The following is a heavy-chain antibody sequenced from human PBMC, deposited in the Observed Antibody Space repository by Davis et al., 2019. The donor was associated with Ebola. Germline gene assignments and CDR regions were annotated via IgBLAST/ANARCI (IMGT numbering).Heavy chain of an antibody. D-gene: IGHD6-13*01. CDR1: GYSFTNYW. J-gene: IGHJ4*02. CDR3: ARPDNIGYYFDY. CDR2: IYPDDSDT. V-gene: IGHV5-51*01. Sequence: GESLKISCQGSGYSFTNYWIGWVRQLPGKGLEWMGIIYPDDSDTRYSPSFEGQVTISADKSINTAYLQWGSLKASDTAMYYCARPDNIGYYFDYWDQGTLVTVSS.